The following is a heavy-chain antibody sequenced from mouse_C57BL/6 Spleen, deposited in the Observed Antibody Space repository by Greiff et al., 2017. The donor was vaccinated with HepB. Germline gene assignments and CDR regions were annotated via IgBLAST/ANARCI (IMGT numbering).Heavy chain of an antibody. CDR1: GYTFTSYW. CDR2: INPSNGGT. D-gene: IGHD1-1*01. J-gene: IGHJ3*01. Sequence: QVQLQQPGTELVKPGASVKLSCKASGYTFTSYWMHWVKQRPGQGLEWIGNINPSNGGTNYNEKFKSKATLPVDKSSSTADMQLSSRTSEDSAVSYCARPLYGSSYVRPSWFAYWGQVTLVTVSA. CDR3: ARPLYGSSYVRPSWFAY. V-gene: IGHV1-53*01.